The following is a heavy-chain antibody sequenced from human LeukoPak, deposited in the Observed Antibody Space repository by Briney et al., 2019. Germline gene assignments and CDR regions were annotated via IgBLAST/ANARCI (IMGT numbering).Heavy chain of an antibody. CDR1: GFTFSSYG. V-gene: IGHV3-33*01. Sequence: QPGRSLRLSCAASGFTFSSYGMHWVRQAPGKGLEWVAVIWYDGSNKYYADSVKGRFTISRDNSKNTLYLQMNSLRAEDTAVYYCAREGYDILTGYKSHSIDYWGQGTLVTVSS. CDR2: IWYDGSNK. CDR3: AREGYDILTGYKSHSIDY. J-gene: IGHJ4*02. D-gene: IGHD3-9*01.